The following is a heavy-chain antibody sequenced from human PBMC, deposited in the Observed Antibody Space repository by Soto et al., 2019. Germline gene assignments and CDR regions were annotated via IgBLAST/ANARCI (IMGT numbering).Heavy chain of an antibody. V-gene: IGHV4-30-4*01. J-gene: IGHJ6*02. CDR3: ARDSRTPSGGLDV. CDR2: IYYSAST. Sequence: QVQLQESGPGLVKPSQTLSLTCTVSGGSINSGDYHWTWIRQFPGKGLEWIGGIYYSASTYYNPALVSRIKISLDTSKNQFSLKLTSVTAADTAVYYCARDSRTPSGGLDVWGQGTTVTVSS. CDR1: GGSINSGDYH.